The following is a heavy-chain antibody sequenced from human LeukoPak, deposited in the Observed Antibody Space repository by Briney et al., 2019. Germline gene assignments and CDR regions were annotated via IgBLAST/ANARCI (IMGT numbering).Heavy chain of an antibody. D-gene: IGHD2-2*01. V-gene: IGHV1-2*02. Sequence: ASVKVSCKASGYTFTGYYMHWVRQAPGQGLEWMGWINPNSGGTNYAQKFQGRVTMTRDTSISTAYMELSRLRSDDTAVYYCAREIGGVVPAARQVGLLYNDYWGQGTLVTVSS. CDR3: AREIGGVVPAARQVGLLYNDY. CDR2: INPNSGGT. J-gene: IGHJ4*02. CDR1: GYTFTGYY.